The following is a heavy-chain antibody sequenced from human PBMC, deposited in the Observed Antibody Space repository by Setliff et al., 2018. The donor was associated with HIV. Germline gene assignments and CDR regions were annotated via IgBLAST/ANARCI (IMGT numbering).Heavy chain of an antibody. CDR2: LNPSEGTT. Sequence: RASVKVSCKASGYTFTTYYIHWVRQAPGQGLEWMGILNPSEGTTSFAQKFQGRVTMTRDTSTSTVYTDLSSLRADDTAVYYCVRGYRSAWNSWFDAWGQGTRVTVSS. CDR1: GYTFTTYY. V-gene: IGHV1-46*01. J-gene: IGHJ5*02. CDR3: VRGYRSAWNSWFDA. D-gene: IGHD6-19*01.